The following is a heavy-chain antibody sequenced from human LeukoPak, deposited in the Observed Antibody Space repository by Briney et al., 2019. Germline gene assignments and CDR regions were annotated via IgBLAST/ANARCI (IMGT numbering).Heavy chain of an antibody. D-gene: IGHD1-26*01. V-gene: IGHV4-61*01. Sequence: SETLSLTCTVSGGSVSRGSYYWSWTRQPPGKGLEWIGYIHHSGTTNYSPSLKSRVTISVDMSKNQFFLNLTSVTAADAAVYYCARGRLGATYWGQGTLVTVSS. CDR3: ARGRLGATY. CDR1: GGSVSRGSYY. CDR2: IHHSGTT. J-gene: IGHJ4*02.